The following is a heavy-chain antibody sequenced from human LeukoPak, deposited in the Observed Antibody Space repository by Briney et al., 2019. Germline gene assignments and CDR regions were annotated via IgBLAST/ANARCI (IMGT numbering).Heavy chain of an antibody. CDR3: ARRGSSSWYCLGPYFDY. CDR1: GGSISSSSYC. Sequence: SETLSLTCTVSGGSISSSSYCWGWIRHPPGKGLGWLVCIYYSGSTYYNPSLKSRVTISVDTSKNQFSLKLSSVTAADTAVDYCARRGSSSWYCLGPYFDYWGQGTLVTVSS. D-gene: IGHD6-13*01. J-gene: IGHJ4*02. CDR2: IYYSGST. V-gene: IGHV4-39*01.